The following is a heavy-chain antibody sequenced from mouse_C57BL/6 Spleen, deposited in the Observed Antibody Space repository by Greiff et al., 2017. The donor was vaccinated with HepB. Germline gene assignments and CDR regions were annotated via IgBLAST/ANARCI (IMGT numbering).Heavy chain of an antibody. CDR2: IDPSDSYT. J-gene: IGHJ3*01. CDR1: GYTFTSYW. V-gene: IGHV1-50*01. D-gene: IGHD3-2*02. Sequence: VKVVESGAELVKPGASVKLSCKASGYTFTSYWMQWVKQRPGQGLEWIGEIDPSDSYTNYNQKFKGKATLTVDTSSSTAYMQLSSLTSEDSAVYYCARSDSSGYGYWGQGTLVTVSA. CDR3: ARSDSSGYGY.